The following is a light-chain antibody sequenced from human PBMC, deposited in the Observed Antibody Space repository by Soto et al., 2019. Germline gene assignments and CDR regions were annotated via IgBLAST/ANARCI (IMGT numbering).Light chain of an antibody. CDR1: QSVSSD. CDR3: QQYNTWHPKMA. J-gene: IGKJ1*01. Sequence: VVTQSPATLSVFPGETATLSCRASQSVSSDLAWYQQRPGQAPRLLIYGASTRATGIPARFRGSGSGTEFMLTISSLQSEDFATYYCQQYNTWHPKMAFGRGTKVEIK. CDR2: GAS. V-gene: IGKV3-15*01.